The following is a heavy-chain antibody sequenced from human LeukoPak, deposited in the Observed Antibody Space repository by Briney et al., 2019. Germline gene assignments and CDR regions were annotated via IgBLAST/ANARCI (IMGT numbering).Heavy chain of an antibody. Sequence: SETLSLTCTVSGGSISSSSYYWGWIRQPPGKGLEWIGSIYYSGSTYYNPSLKSRVTISVDTSKNQFSLKLSSVTAADTAVYYCARLNGGAIYYFDYWGQGTLVTVSS. J-gene: IGHJ4*02. CDR1: GGSISSSSYY. CDR3: ARLNGGAIYYFDY. D-gene: IGHD3-16*01. CDR2: IYYSGST. V-gene: IGHV4-39*07.